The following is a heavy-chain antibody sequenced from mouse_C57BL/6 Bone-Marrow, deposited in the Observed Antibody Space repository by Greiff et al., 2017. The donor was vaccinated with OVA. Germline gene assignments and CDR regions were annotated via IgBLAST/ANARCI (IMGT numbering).Heavy chain of an antibody. V-gene: IGHV5-6*01. CDR3: ARHLNWVAMDY. CDR1: GFTFSSYG. Sequence: EVKLMESGGDLVKPGGSLKLSCAASGFTFSSYGMSWVRQTPDKRLEWVATISSGGSYTYYPDSVKGRFTISRDNAKNPLYLQMSSLKSEDTAMYYCARHLNWVAMDYWGQGTSVTVSS. D-gene: IGHD4-1*01. J-gene: IGHJ4*01. CDR2: ISSGGSYT.